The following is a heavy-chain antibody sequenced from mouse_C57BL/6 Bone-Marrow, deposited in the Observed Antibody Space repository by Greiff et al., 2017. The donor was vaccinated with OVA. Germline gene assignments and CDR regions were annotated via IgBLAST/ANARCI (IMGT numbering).Heavy chain of an antibody. CDR2: ISYDGSN. V-gene: IGHV3-6*01. J-gene: IGHJ3*01. CDR1: GYSITSGYY. Sequence: VQLQQSGPGLVKPSQSLSLTCSVTGYSITSGYYWNWIRQFPGNKLEWMGYISYDGSNNYNPSLKNRISITRDTSKNQFFLKLNSVTTEDTATYYCARGEGYYSNRFAYWGQGTLVTVSA. D-gene: IGHD2-5*01. CDR3: ARGEGYYSNRFAY.